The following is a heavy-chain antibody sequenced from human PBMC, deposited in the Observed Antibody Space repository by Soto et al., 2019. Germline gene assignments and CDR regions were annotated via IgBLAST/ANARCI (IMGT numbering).Heavy chain of an antibody. J-gene: IGHJ4*01. CDR2: INPNSGGT. V-gene: IGHV1-2*04. CDR3: ARGPGYSSSSFLYY. Sequence: SVKVSCKASGYTFTGYYMHWVRQAPGQGLEWMGWINPNSGGTNYAQKFQGWVTMTRDTSISTAYMELSRLRSDDTAVYYCARGPGYSSSSFLYYWRHGTLVTVSS. CDR1: GYTFTGYY. D-gene: IGHD6-6*01.